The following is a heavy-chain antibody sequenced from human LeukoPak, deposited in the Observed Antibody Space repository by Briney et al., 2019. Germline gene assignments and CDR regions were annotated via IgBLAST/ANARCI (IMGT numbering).Heavy chain of an antibody. V-gene: IGHV3-7*01. J-gene: IGHJ4*02. CDR2: IKYDGSEK. D-gene: IGHD6-13*01. CDR3: ARDIAPADLFFDY. CDR1: GFTLSSYW. Sequence: PGGSLRLSCAASGFTLSSYWMSWVRQAPGKGLEWVANIKYDGSEKDYVDSVKGRFTISRDNAKNSLHLQMNSLRAEDTAVYYCARDIAPADLFFDYWGQGTLVTVSS.